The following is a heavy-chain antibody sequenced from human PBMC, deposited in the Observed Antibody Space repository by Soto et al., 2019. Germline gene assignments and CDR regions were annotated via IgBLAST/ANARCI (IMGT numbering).Heavy chain of an antibody. D-gene: IGHD3-9*01. CDR2: ISWNSGSI. Sequence: EVQLVESGGGLVQPGRSLRLSCAASGFTFDDYAMHWVRQAPGKGLEWVSGISWNSGSIGYADSVKGRFTISRDNAKNSLYLQMNSRRAEDTALYYCAKDMSDILTGYYRGFDYWGQGTLVTVSS. CDR3: AKDMSDILTGYYRGFDY. V-gene: IGHV3-9*01. CDR1: GFTFDDYA. J-gene: IGHJ4*02.